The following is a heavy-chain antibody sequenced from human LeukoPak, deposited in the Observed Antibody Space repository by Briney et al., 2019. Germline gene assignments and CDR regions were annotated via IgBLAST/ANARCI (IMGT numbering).Heavy chain of an antibody. D-gene: IGHD3-10*01. Sequence: GGSLRLACTASGFSFGSAWMSWVRQVPGKGLEWLGRMKSNVDGATTDYAEPVEGRFTISRDDSRNTLYLEMRSLKTEDTAIYYCTTDFIVFWFGDLTGGDYWGQGTLVTVSS. CDR1: GFSFGSAW. J-gene: IGHJ4*02. CDR2: MKSNVDGATT. CDR3: TTDFIVFWFGDLTGGDY. V-gene: IGHV3-15*05.